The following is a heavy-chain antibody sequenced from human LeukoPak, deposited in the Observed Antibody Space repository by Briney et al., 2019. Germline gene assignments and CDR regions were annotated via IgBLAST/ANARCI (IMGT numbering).Heavy chain of an antibody. CDR1: GFTFSSYA. CDR3: ARRKVATADY. D-gene: IGHD5-12*01. Sequence: GGSLRLSCAASGFTFSSYAMHWVRQAPGKGLEWVAVISYDGSNKYYADSVKGRFTISRDSSKNTLYLQMNSLRAEDTAVYYCARRKVATADYWGQGTLVTVSS. CDR2: ISYDGSNK. J-gene: IGHJ4*02. V-gene: IGHV3-30*04.